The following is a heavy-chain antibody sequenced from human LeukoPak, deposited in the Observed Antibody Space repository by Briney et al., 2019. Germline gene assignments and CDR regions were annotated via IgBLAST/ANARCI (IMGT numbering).Heavy chain of an antibody. J-gene: IGHJ3*02. CDR3: ARVTLSEIVVFDI. CDR1: GYTFTGYY. D-gene: IGHD2-15*01. CDR2: INPGGDNT. V-gene: IGHV1-46*01. Sequence: ASVKVSCKASGYTFTGYYMHWVRQAPGQGLEWMGLINPGGDNTDYAQNFQGRVTMARDTSTSTVYMELRSLRSDDTAVYYCARVTLSEIVVFDIWGQGTMVTVSS.